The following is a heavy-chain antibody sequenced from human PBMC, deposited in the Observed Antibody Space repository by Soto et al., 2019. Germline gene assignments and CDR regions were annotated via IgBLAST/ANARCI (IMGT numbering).Heavy chain of an antibody. CDR2: IYDSESA. CDR1: GESISSGGYY. CDR3: ARASSSSSAADY. D-gene: IGHD6-6*01. J-gene: IGHJ4*02. V-gene: IGHV4-31*03. Sequence: QVQLQESGPGLVKPSQTLSLTCSVSGESISSGGYYWSWIRHHPGKGLEWIGYIYDSESASYNPSLKSRVTISTDTSKNHFALRLSSVTAADTAVYYCARASSSSSAADYWGQGTLATVSS.